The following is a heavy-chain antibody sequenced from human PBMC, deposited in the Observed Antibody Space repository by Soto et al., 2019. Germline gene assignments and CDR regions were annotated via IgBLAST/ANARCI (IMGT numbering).Heavy chain of an antibody. CDR2: IKSKTDGGTT. V-gene: IGHV3-15*07. CDR3: IVRYPYYFDY. Sequence: EVQLVESGGGLVKPGGSLRLSCADSGLTFSNAWMNWVRQAPGKGLEWVGRIKSKTDGGTTDYAAPVTGRFTISRDDSKNTLYLQMNSLKAEDTAVYYCIVRYPYYFDYWGQGTLVTVSS. J-gene: IGHJ4*02. D-gene: IGHD2-21*01. CDR1: GLTFSNAW.